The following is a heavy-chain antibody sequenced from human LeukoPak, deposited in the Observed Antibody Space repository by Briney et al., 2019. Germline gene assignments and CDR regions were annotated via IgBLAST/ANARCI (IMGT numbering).Heavy chain of an antibody. J-gene: IGHJ6*03. CDR1: GGSFSGYY. Sequence: TSEILSLTCAVYGGSFSGYYWSLIRQPPGKGLEWIGYIYYSGSTNYNPSLKSRVTISVDTSKNQFSLKLSSVTAADTAVYYCARGVYYYYYMDVWGKGTTVTISS. V-gene: IGHV4-59*01. CDR3: ARGVYYYYYMDV. CDR2: IYYSGST.